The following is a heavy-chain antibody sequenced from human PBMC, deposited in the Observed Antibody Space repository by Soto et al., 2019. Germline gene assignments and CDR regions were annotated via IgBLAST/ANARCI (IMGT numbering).Heavy chain of an antibody. CDR1: GYTFTGYY. D-gene: IGHD3-16*01. V-gene: IGHV1-2*02. J-gene: IGHJ6*02. Sequence: GASVKVSCKASGYTFTGYYMHWVRQAPGQGLEWMGWINPNSGGTNYAQKFQGRVTMTRDTSISTAYMELSRLRSDDTAVYYCARTFPLMGYYYYGMDVWGQGTTVTVSS. CDR2: INPNSGGT. CDR3: ARTFPLMGYYYYGMDV.